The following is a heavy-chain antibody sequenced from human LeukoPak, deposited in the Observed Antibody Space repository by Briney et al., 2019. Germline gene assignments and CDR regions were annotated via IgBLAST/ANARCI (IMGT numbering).Heavy chain of an antibody. V-gene: IGHV1-18*01. CDR2: ISAYNGNT. J-gene: IGHJ4*02. CDR1: GYTFTSYG. D-gene: IGHD5-24*01. Sequence: AASVKVSCKASGYTFTSYGISWVRQAPGQGLEWMGWISAYNGNTNYAQKLQGRVAMTTDTSTSTAYMELRSLRSDDTAVYYCARDKSMAYFDYWGQGTLVTVSS. CDR3: ARDKSMAYFDY.